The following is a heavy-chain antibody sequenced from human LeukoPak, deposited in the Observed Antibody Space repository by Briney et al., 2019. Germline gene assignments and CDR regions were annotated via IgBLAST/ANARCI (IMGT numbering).Heavy chain of an antibody. V-gene: IGHV3-21*01. CDR1: GFTCSSYS. J-gene: IGHJ4*02. CDR3: ARDPNYYDSSVRSSPPSY. D-gene: IGHD3-22*01. Sequence: KTGGSLRLSCAASGFTCSSYSMNWVRQAPGKGLEWVSSISSSSSYIYYADSVKGRFTISRDNAKNSLYLQMNSLRVEDTAVYYCARDPNYYDSSVRSSPPSYWGQGTLVTVSS. CDR2: ISSSSSYI.